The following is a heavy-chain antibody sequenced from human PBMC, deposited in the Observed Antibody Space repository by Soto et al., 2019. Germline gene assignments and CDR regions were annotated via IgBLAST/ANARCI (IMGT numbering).Heavy chain of an antibody. D-gene: IGHD7-27*01. CDR1: GFTFSNFV. J-gene: IGHJ4*02. Sequence: QVRLVESGGGVVQPGRSLRLSCAASGFTFSNFVIHWVRQAPGKGLEWVAVIWHDGGNKYYADSVKGRFSISRDNFKNTLYLQMNSLRAEDTAFYYCARNGDGFDYWGQGTLVSVSS. V-gene: IGHV3-33*01. CDR3: ARNGDGFDY. CDR2: IWHDGGNK.